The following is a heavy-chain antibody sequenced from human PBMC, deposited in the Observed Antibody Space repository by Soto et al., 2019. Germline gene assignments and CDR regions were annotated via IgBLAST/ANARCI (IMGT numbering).Heavy chain of an antibody. CDR2: INAGNGNT. D-gene: IGHD3-16*01. J-gene: IGHJ4*02. CDR3: ARCPGSGREYVAC. V-gene: IGHV1-3*01. CDR1: GYTFTSYA. Sequence: GASVKLSCKASGYTFTSYAMHWVRQAPGQRLEWMGWINAGNGNTKYSQKFQGRVTITRNTSASTAYMELSSLRSEDTAVYYCARCPGSGREYVACWGQGSLVTVSS.